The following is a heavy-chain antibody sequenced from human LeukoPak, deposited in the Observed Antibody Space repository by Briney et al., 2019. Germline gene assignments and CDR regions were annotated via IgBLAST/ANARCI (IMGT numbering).Heavy chain of an antibody. J-gene: IGHJ4*02. CDR3: ARGGLPGGLDY. CDR1: GFTVSNSW. D-gene: IGHD7-27*01. V-gene: IGHV3-74*01. CDR2: INNDGNRI. Sequence: GGSLRLSCAASGFTVSNSWMFWVRQAPGKGLMYVSEINNDGNRIRYVDSVKGRFTISRDGAKNTLFLQMNSLRDDDTAMYYCARGGLPGGLDYWGQGILVTVSS.